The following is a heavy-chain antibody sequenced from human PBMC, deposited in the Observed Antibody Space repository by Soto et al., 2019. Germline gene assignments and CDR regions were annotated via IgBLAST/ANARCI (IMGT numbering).Heavy chain of an antibody. Sequence: SETLSLTCTVSGGSISSYYWSWIRQPPGKELQWIGYIYYSGGTNYNPSLKSRVTISVDTSKNQFSLKLSSVTAADTAVYYCARRYGGNFDYWGEGTLVTVSS. D-gene: IGHD3-16*01. J-gene: IGHJ4*02. V-gene: IGHV4-59*01. CDR3: ARRYGGNFDY. CDR2: IYYSGGT. CDR1: GGSISSYY.